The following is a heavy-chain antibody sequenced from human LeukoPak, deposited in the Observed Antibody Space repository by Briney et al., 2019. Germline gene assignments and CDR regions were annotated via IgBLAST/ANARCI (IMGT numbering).Heavy chain of an antibody. CDR2: INHSGST. Sequence: SETLSLTCAVYGGSFSGYYWSWIRQPPGKGLEWIGEINHSGSTNYNPSLKSRVNISVDTSKNQFSLKLSSVTAADTAVYYCARRWLHRKGFDYWGQGTLVTVSS. J-gene: IGHJ4*02. CDR3: ARRWLHRKGFDY. V-gene: IGHV4-34*01. CDR1: GGSFSGYY. D-gene: IGHD5-24*01.